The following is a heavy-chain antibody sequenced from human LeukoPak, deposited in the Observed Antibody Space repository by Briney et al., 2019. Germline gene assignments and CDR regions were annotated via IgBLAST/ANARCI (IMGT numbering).Heavy chain of an antibody. D-gene: IGHD3-3*01. CDR2: MNPNSGNT. CDR3: ARVFPYYDFWSGYRNWFDP. J-gene: IGHJ5*02. CDR1: GYTFTSYD. Sequence: ASVKVSCKASGYTFTSYDINWVRQATGQGLEWMGWMNPNSGNTGYAQKFQGRVTMTRNTSISTAYMKLSSLRSEDTAVYYCARVFPYYDFWSGYRNWFDPWGQGTLVTVSP. V-gene: IGHV1-8*01.